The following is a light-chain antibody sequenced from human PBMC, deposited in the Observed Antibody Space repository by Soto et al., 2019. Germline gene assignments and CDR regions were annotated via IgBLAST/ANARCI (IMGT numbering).Light chain of an antibody. CDR2: GAS. CDR1: QSVSSNY. CDR3: QQYGSSPTWT. J-gene: IGKJ1*01. Sequence: ESVLTQSPGTLSLSPGERATLSCRASQSVSSNYLAWYQQKPGQAPRLLIYGASTRATGIPDRISGSGSGTDFTLTISRLEPEDSAVYYCQQYGSSPTWTFGQGTKVEIK. V-gene: IGKV3-20*01.